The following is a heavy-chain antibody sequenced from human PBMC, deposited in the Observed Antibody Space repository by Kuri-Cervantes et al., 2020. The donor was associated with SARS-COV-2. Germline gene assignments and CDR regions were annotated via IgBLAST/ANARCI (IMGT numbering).Heavy chain of an antibody. CDR1: GYTFTSYD. Sequence: ASVKVSCKASGYTFTSYDINWVRQATGQGLEWMGWMNPNSGNTGYAQKFQGRVTMTTDTSTSTAYMELRGLRSDDTAVYYCARIYYGGPSVVPAAIEVRGWFDPWGQGTLVTVSS. J-gene: IGHJ5*02. V-gene: IGHV1-8*02. CDR3: ARIYYGGPSVVPAAIEVRGWFDP. CDR2: MNPNSGNT. D-gene: IGHD2-2*02.